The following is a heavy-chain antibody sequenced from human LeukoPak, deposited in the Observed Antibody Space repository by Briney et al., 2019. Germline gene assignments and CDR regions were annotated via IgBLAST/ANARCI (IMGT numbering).Heavy chain of an antibody. Sequence: ASVKVSFKASGYTFTNYGISWVRQAPGQGLEWMGWISAYNGNTNYAQKLQGRVTMTTDTSTSTAYMELRSLRSDDTAVYYCARDRGITMIVVGLFDYWGQGTLVTVSS. J-gene: IGHJ4*02. CDR3: ARDRGITMIVVGLFDY. CDR2: ISAYNGNT. CDR1: GYTFTNYG. D-gene: IGHD3-22*01. V-gene: IGHV1-18*01.